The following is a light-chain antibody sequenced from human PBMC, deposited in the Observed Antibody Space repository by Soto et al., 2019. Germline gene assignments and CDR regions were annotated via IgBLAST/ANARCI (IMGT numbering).Light chain of an antibody. Sequence: DIQMTQSPSIVSATVGDRVTITCRASQSVTTSLAWYQQKPGQAPKLLIFQMSTLANGVPSRFSGSGSGTEFTLAISSLQPDDFATYFCQHYKTLCSFGQGTKVDIK. CDR3: QHYKTLCS. CDR2: QMS. CDR1: QSVTTS. J-gene: IGKJ1*01. V-gene: IGKV1-5*03.